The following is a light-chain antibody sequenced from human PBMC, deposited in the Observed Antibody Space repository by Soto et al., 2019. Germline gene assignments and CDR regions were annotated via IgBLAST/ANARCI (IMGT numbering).Light chain of an antibody. J-gene: IGLJ1*01. CDR3: CSYAGTFYV. Sequence: QSALTQPRSVSGSPGQSVTISCTGTSSDFGGYNYVSWYQHHPGKAPKLMIHDVSERPSGVPDRFSGSKSGNTASLTISGLQAEDEADYYCCSYAGTFYVFGTGTKVTVL. CDR2: DVS. CDR1: SSDFGGYNY. V-gene: IGLV2-11*01.